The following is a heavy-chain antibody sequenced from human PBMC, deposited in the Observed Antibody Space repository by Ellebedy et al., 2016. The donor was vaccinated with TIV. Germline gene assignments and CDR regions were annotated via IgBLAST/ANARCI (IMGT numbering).Heavy chain of an antibody. CDR1: GYTFSSYW. CDR3: ARRQLDPRSPWFGAFDI. V-gene: IGHV5-51*01. Sequence: GGSLRLSXRGSGYTFSSYWIGWVRQMLGQGLEWMGIIYPGDSDTRYSPSFQGQVTISADKSTSTAYLQWRSLKASDTAMYYCARRQLDPRSPWFGAFDIWGQGTMVTVSS. CDR2: IYPGDSDT. D-gene: IGHD3-10*01. J-gene: IGHJ3*02.